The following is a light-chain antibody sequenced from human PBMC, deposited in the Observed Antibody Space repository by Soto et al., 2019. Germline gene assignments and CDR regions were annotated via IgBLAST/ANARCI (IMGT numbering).Light chain of an antibody. CDR1: QSVSSN. CDR3: QQYNNWPPYT. J-gene: IGKJ2*01. CDR2: GAS. V-gene: IGKV3-15*01. Sequence: EIVMTQSPATLSVSPGERATLSCRASQSVSSNLAWYQQKPGQAPRLLIHGASTRATGIPARFSGSGSGTECTLTIRSLQSEDFAVYYCQQYNNWPPYTFGQGTKLEIK.